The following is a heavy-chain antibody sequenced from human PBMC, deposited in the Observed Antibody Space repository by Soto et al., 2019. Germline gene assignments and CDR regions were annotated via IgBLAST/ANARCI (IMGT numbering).Heavy chain of an antibody. D-gene: IGHD3-9*01. CDR3: ARAKEELLRYVDWWDFDY. CDR2: IYNSGST. V-gene: IGHV4-39*07. Sequence: PSETLSLTCTVSGGSISSSSYYWGWIRQPPGKGLEWIGCIYNSGSTYYNPSLRSRLTMSVDTSKNEFSLMLSSVTAADTAVYYCARAKEELLRYVDWWDFDYWGRGTLVTVSS. J-gene: IGHJ4*02. CDR1: GGSISSSSYY.